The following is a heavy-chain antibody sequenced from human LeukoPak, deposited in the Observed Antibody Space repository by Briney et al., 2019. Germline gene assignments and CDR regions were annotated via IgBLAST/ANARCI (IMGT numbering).Heavy chain of an antibody. CDR1: GFTFSSYW. V-gene: IGHV3-21*05. Sequence: GGSLRLSCAASGFTFSSYWMTWVRQAPGKGLEWVSYISSSSSYTNYADSVKGRFTISRDNAKNSLYLQMNSLRAEDTAVYYCARAPHYSNYGPYYYGMDVWGQGTTVTVSS. D-gene: IGHD4-11*01. CDR2: ISSSSSYT. J-gene: IGHJ6*02. CDR3: ARAPHYSNYGPYYYGMDV.